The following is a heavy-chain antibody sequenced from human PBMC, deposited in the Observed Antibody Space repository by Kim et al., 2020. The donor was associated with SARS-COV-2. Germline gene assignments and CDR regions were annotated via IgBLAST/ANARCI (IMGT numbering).Heavy chain of an antibody. J-gene: IGHJ5*02. D-gene: IGHD3-22*01. CDR1: GGSISSYY. Sequence: SETLSLTCTVSGGSISSYYWSWIRQPPGKGLEWIGYIYYSGSTNYNPSLKSRVTISVDTSKNQFSLKLSSVTAADTAVYYCARDTYYYDSSGYYTNWFDP. V-gene: IGHV4-59*01. CDR2: IYYSGST. CDR3: ARDTYYYDSSGYYTNWFDP.